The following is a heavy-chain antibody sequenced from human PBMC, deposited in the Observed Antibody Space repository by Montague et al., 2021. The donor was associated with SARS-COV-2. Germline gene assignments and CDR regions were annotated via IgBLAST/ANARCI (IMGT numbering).Heavy chain of an antibody. CDR2: IHPCGST. Sequence: SETLSLTCAVYSGSLSGYYWSWVRQPPGKGLEWIGEIHPCGSTNYNPSLMSRVTLSLDTSSNRFSLKLTSVTAADTAVYYCARGSGCSGGSYYSERGLYYYNGMDDWGQGTLVTVSS. CDR3: ARGSGCSGGSYYSERGLYYYNGMDD. V-gene: IGHV4-34*01. CDR1: SGSLSGYY. J-gene: IGHJ6*02. D-gene: IGHD2-15*01.